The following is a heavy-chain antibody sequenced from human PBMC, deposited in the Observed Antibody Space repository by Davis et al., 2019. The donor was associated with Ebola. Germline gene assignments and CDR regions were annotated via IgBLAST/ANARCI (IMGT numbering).Heavy chain of an antibody. CDR2: LYSGDTT. Sequence: GESLKISCAASGFPFSSYTMNWVRQAPGKGLEWVSLLYSGDTTYYADSVKGRFVVSRDNSNNMLYLRMNGLTAEDTAVYYCARAQYFYDSSGYVFDYWGQGTLVTVAS. J-gene: IGHJ4*02. D-gene: IGHD3-22*01. CDR3: ARAQYFYDSSGYVFDY. CDR1: GFPFSSYT. V-gene: IGHV3-66*01.